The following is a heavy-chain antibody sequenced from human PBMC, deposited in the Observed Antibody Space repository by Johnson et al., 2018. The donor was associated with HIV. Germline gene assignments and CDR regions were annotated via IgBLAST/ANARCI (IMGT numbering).Heavy chain of an antibody. CDR3: ARVVTMIVVDGGIEAFDI. J-gene: IGHJ3*02. CDR1: GFTFDDYA. Sequence: VQLVESGGGLVQPGRSLRLSCAASGFTFDDYAMHLVRQAPGKGLEWVSGISWNSGSTGYADSVKGRFTISRDNAKNSLYLQMNTLRAEDTALYYCARVVTMIVVDGGIEAFDIWGQGTMVTVSS. CDR2: ISWNSGST. V-gene: IGHV3-9*01. D-gene: IGHD3-22*01.